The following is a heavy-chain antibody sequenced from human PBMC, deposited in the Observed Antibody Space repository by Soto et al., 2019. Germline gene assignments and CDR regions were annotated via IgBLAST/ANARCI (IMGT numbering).Heavy chain of an antibody. CDR3: ATNTMGHTVTYDY. J-gene: IGHJ4*02. Sequence: GGSLRLSCAASGFTFSSYGMHWVRQAPGKGLEWVAVISYDGSNKYYADSVKGRFTISRDNSKNTLYLQMNSLRAEDTAVYYCATNTMGHTVTYDYWGQGTLVTVSS. CDR1: GFTFSSYG. D-gene: IGHD4-17*01. CDR2: ISYDGSNK. V-gene: IGHV3-30*03.